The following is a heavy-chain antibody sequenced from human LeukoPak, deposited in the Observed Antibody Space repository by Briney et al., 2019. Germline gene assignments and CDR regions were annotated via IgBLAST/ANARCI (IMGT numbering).Heavy chain of an antibody. CDR3: ARAERGNWFDP. J-gene: IGHJ5*02. D-gene: IGHD1-1*01. CDR1: GDTFTSYT. Sequence: ASVKVSCKASGDTFTSYTMHWVRQAPGQRLEWMGWINVGNGDTKYSQKFQGRVTITRDTSASTAYMELGSLTSEDTAVYYCARAERGNWFDPWGRGTLVTVSS. V-gene: IGHV1-3*01. CDR2: INVGNGDT.